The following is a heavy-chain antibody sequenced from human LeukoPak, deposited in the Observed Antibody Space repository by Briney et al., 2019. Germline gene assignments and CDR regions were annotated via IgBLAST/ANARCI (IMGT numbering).Heavy chain of an antibody. D-gene: IGHD1-26*01. CDR1: GFNFSTYG. V-gene: IGHV3-23*01. J-gene: IGHJ4*02. Sequence: TGGSLRLSCAASGFNFSTYGMHWVRQAPGKGLEWVSVISGSGGTTYYADSVKGRFTISRDSSKNTVYLQMNSLRAEDTAVYYCAEGSGSLDYWGQGTLVTVSS. CDR2: ISGSGGTT. CDR3: AEGSGSLDY.